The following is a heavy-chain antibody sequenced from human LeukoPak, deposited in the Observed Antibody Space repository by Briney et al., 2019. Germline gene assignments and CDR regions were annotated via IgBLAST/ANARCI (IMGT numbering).Heavy chain of an antibody. D-gene: IGHD1-26*01. CDR2: ISGSGGST. J-gene: IGHJ1*01. CDR1: GFTFSSYA. CDR3: ARGERWELLEEYFQH. Sequence: GGSLRLSCAASGFTFSSYAMSWVRQAPGKGLEWVSAISGSGGSTYYADSVKGRFTISRDNSKNTLYLQMSSLRAEDTAVYYCARGERWELLEEYFQHWGQGTLVTVSS. V-gene: IGHV3-23*01.